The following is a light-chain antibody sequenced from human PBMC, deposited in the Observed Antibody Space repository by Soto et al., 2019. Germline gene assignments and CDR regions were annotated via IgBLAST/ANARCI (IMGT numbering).Light chain of an antibody. CDR1: QSVSTH. Sequence: EIVLTQSPATLSLSPGERATLSCRASQSVSTHLAWYQQKPGQAPSLLIYDASKRATGIPAMFSGSGSGTDFTIIISSLEPEDFALYYCSRLTFGGGTKVEIK. V-gene: IGKV3-11*01. CDR2: DAS. CDR3: SRLT. J-gene: IGKJ4*01.